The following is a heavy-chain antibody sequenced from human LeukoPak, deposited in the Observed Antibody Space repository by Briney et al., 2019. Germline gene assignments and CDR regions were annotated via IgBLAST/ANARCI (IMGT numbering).Heavy chain of an antibody. CDR1: GYSFTSCW. V-gene: IGHV5-51*01. Sequence: GESLKISCKGSGYSFTSCWIGWVRQMPGKGLEWMGIIYPGDSDTRYSPSFQGQVTISADKSISTAYLQWSSLKASDTAMYYCARLAYCGGDCYSGGYFDYWGQGTLVTVSS. CDR3: ARLAYCGGDCYSGGYFDY. D-gene: IGHD2-21*02. CDR2: IYPGDSDT. J-gene: IGHJ4*02.